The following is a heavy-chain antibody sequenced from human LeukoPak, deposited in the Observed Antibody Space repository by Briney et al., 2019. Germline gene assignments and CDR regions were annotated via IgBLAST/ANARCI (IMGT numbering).Heavy chain of an antibody. CDR2: IRNKANSYTT. D-gene: IGHD5-24*01. CDR1: GFTFSDHY. Sequence: GGSLRLSCAASGFTFSDHYMDWIRQAPGKGQEWVGRIRNKANSYTTEYAASVKGRFTISRDDSKNSLYLQMNSLKTEDTAVYYCARDIQEMADYWGQGTLVTVSS. V-gene: IGHV3-72*01. J-gene: IGHJ4*02. CDR3: ARDIQEMADY.